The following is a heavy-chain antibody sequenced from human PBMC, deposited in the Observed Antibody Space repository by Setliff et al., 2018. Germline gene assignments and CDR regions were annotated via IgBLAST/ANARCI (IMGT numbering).Heavy chain of an antibody. CDR1: GGSISSSSYY. D-gene: IGHD1-26*01. J-gene: IGHJ4*02. V-gene: IGHV4-39*01. CDR2: IYYSGST. Sequence: PSETLSLTCTVSGGSISSSSYYWGWIRQPPGKGLEWIGSIYYSGSTYYNPSLKSRATISVDTSKNQFSLRLTSATAADTAVYFCARALDSGTYYGGSIFYFDDWGPGILVTVSS. CDR3: ARALDSGTYYGGSIFYFDD.